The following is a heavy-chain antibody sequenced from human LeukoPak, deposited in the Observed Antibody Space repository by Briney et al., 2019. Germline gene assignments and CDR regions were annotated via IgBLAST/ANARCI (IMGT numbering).Heavy chain of an antibody. CDR3: AKDPGSGWLEYFQH. CDR1: GFTFSSYG. V-gene: IGHV3-30*02. D-gene: IGHD6-19*01. CDR2: IRYDGTNK. J-gene: IGHJ1*01. Sequence: GGSLRLSCAASGFTFSSYGMHWVRQAPGKGLEWVAFIRYDGTNKYYADSVKGRFTISRDNSKNTLYLQMNSLRAEDTAVYYCAKDPGSGWLEYFQHWGQGTLVTVSS.